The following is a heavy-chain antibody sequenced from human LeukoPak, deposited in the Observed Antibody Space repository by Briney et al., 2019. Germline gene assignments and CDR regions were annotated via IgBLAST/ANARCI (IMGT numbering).Heavy chain of an antibody. V-gene: IGHV3-23*01. CDR3: AAISYSGTWPVGY. CDR2: ISAGGDTT. CDR1: GFTFSSYA. J-gene: IGHJ4*02. Sequence: GGSLRLSCAASGFTFSSYAMSWVRQAPGEGLEWVSGISAGGDTTYTADSVRGRFTISRDNSNNTLYLQMNILTAEDTAVYYCAAISYSGTWPVGYWGQGILVTV. D-gene: IGHD6-25*01.